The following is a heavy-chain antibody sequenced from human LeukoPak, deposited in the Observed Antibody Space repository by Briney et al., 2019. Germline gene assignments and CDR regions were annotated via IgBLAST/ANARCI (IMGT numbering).Heavy chain of an antibody. D-gene: IGHD3-10*01. Sequence: SETLSLTCTVSGGSLSSGSYYWSWIRQPAGKGLEWIGRIYTSGSTNYNPSLKSRVTISVDTSKNQFSLKLSSVTAADTAVYYCARGGSGSYYNLYYYYYMDVWGKGTTVTVSS. CDR2: IYTSGST. J-gene: IGHJ6*03. V-gene: IGHV4-61*02. CDR3: ARGGSGSYYNLYYYYYMDV. CDR1: GGSLSSGSYY.